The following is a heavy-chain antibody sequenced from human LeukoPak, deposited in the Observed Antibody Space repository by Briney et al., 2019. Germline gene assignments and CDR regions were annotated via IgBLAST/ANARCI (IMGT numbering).Heavy chain of an antibody. D-gene: IGHD1-26*01. V-gene: IGHV3-11*04. J-gene: IGHJ4*02. CDR3: ARGEYSGSYRKGYFDY. Sequence: GGSLRLSCAASGFTFSDYYMSWIRQAPGKGLEWVSYISSSGSTIYYADSVKGRFTISRDNAKNSLYLQMNNLRVEDTAVYYCARGEYSGSYRKGYFDYWGQGTLVTVSS. CDR2: ISSSGSTI. CDR1: GFTFSDYY.